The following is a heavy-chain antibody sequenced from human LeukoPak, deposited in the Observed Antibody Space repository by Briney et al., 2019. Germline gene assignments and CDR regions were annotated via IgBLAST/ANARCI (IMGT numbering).Heavy chain of an antibody. CDR3: ATDRPQPCGGDCYSL. V-gene: IGHV1-46*01. Sequence: ASVKVSCKASGYTFTSYYMHWVRQAPGQGLEWMGIINPSGGSTSYAQKFQGRVTMTRDTSTSTVYMELSSLRSEDTAVYYCATDRPQPCGGDCYSLWGQGTMVTVSS. CDR2: INPSGGST. D-gene: IGHD2-21*02. J-gene: IGHJ3*01. CDR1: GYTFTSYY.